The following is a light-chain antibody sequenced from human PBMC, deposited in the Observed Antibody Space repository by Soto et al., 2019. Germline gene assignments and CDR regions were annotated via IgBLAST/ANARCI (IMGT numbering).Light chain of an antibody. V-gene: IGKV1-6*01. Sequence: AIQMTQSPSSLSASVGDRVTITCRASEAIGNDLAWYQQKPGKAPKLLIYAASSLQIRVPSRFSGSGSGTDFTLTISSLQPEDFATYYCLQDYNFPFTFGLGTTLDVK. J-gene: IGKJ3*01. CDR2: AAS. CDR1: EAIGND. CDR3: LQDYNFPFT.